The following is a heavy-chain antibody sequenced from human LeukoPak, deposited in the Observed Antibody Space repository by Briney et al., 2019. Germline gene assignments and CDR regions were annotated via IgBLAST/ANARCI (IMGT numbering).Heavy chain of an antibody. CDR3: ARDSDYGDYGYYYYGMDV. Sequence: GGSLRLSCAASGFTFSSYSMNWVRQAPGKGLEWVSYIRSSSSTIYYADSVKGRFTISRDNAKNSLYLQMNSLRAEDTAVYYCARDSDYGDYGYYYYGMDVWGQGTTVTVSS. V-gene: IGHV3-48*04. J-gene: IGHJ6*02. CDR2: IRSSSSTI. D-gene: IGHD4-17*01. CDR1: GFTFSSYS.